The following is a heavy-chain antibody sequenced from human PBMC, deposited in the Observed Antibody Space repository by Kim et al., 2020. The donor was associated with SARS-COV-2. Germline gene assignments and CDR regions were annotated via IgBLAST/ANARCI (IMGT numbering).Heavy chain of an antibody. CDR1: GGSISSGGYY. CDR3: ARGIMITFGGVIVTNWFDP. Sequence: SETLSLTCTVSGGSISSGGYYWSWIRQHPGKGLEWIGYIYYSGSTYYNPSLKSRVTISVDTSKNQFSLKLSSVTAADTAVYYCARGIMITFGGVIVTNWFDPWGQGTLVTVSS. D-gene: IGHD3-16*02. J-gene: IGHJ5*02. V-gene: IGHV4-31*03. CDR2: IYYSGST.